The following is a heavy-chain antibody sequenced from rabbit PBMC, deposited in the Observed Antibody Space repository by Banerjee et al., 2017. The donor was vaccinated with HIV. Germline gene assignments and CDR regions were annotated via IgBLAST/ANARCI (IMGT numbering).Heavy chain of an antibody. V-gene: IGHV1S45*01. CDR1: GFSFTSTYY. D-gene: IGHD4-1*01. CDR3: ARDFGAGNL. J-gene: IGHJ4*01. Sequence: QEQLEESGGDLVKPEGSLTLTCTASGFSFTSTYYICWVRQAPGKGLEWIACIDTSSGSTWYASWAKGRFTMSKPTSTTVTLQMTSLTAADTATYFCARDFGAGNLWGPGTLVTVS. CDR2: IDTSSGST.